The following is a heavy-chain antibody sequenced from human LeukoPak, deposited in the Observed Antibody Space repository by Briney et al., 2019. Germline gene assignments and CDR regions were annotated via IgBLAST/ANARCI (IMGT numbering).Heavy chain of an antibody. V-gene: IGHV4-59*01. J-gene: IGHJ5*02. D-gene: IGHD3-10*01. CDR1: GGSISSYY. CDR2: IYYSGST. Sequence: SETLSLTCTVSGGSISSYYWSWIRQPPGKGLEWIGNIYYSGSTSYNPSLKSRVTMSVDASKNQFSLKLSSVTAADTAVYYCARHIMRGYGSGSYYGSNWFDPWGQGTLVTVSS. CDR3: ARHIMRGYGSGSYYGSNWFDP.